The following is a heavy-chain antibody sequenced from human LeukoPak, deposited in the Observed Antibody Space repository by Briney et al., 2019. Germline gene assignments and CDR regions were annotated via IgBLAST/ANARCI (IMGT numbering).Heavy chain of an antibody. Sequence: SVKVSFKASGGTFSIYAISWVRQAPGQGLEWMGGIIPIFGTANYAQKFQGRVTITADESTSTAYMELSSLRSEDTAVYYCARGTTVVTSNYYYMDVWGKGTTVTVSS. J-gene: IGHJ6*03. CDR1: GGTFSIYA. V-gene: IGHV1-69*13. CDR2: IIPIFGTA. D-gene: IGHD4-23*01. CDR3: ARGTTVVTSNYYYMDV.